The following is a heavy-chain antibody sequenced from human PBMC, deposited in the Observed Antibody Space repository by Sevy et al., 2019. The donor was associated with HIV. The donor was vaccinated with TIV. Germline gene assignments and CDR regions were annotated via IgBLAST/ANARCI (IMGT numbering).Heavy chain of an antibody. CDR3: GRHYPYDGGWVTPTRHIDY. CDR2: IYYSGST. J-gene: IGHJ4*02. Sequence: SETLSLTCSVSGAPVSNYHWTWIRQPPGKGLEWIGYIYYSGSTNYNPSLKSRVTLSIDTSKNQFSLRLTSVTAADTAVYYCGRHYPYDGGWVTPTRHIDYWGQGTLVTVSS. D-gene: IGHD6-19*01. CDR1: GAPVSNYH. V-gene: IGHV4-59*08.